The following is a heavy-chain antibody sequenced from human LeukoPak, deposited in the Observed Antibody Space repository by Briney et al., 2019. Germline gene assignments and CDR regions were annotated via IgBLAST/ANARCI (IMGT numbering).Heavy chain of an antibody. Sequence: GGSLRLSCAASGFTFSSYGMHWVRQAPGKGLEWVAFIRYDGSNKYYADSVKGRFTISRDNSKNTLYLQMNSLRAEDTAVYYCAKDRATANQNYYDSSRYYSYYFDYWGQGTLVTVSS. J-gene: IGHJ4*02. CDR1: GFTFSSYG. CDR2: IRYDGSNK. D-gene: IGHD3-22*01. CDR3: AKDRATANQNYYDSSRYYSYYFDY. V-gene: IGHV3-30*02.